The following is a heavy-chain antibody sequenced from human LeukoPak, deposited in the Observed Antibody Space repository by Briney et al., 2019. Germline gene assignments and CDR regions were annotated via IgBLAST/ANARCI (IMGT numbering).Heavy chain of an antibody. Sequence: GESLKISCKGSGYSFTSYCIGWGRRMPGEGLEWRGMIYPGDSDTSYSPSFQGQVTISADKSISTAYLQWSSMKASDTAMYYCARLPGTIVGGDYWGQGTLVTVSS. CDR3: ARLPGTIVGGDY. J-gene: IGHJ4*02. CDR2: IYPGDSDT. D-gene: IGHD2-15*01. V-gene: IGHV5-51*01. CDR1: GYSFTSYC.